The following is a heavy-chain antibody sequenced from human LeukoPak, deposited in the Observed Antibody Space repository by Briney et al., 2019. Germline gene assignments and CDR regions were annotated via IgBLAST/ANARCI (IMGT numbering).Heavy chain of an antibody. D-gene: IGHD5-18*01. CDR2: IYHSGST. Sequence: PSETLSLTCAVSGYSISSGYYWGWIRQPPGKGREGMGSIYHSGSTYYNPSLTSRVTISVDTSKNQFSLKLSSVTAADTAVYYCAREVDTAMVTRFDYWGQGTLVTVSS. V-gene: IGHV4-38-2*02. CDR1: GYSISSGYY. J-gene: IGHJ4*02. CDR3: AREVDTAMVTRFDY.